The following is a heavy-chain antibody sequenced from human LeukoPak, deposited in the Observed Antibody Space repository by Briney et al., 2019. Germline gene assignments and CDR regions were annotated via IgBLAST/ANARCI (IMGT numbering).Heavy chain of an antibody. CDR2: INPNSGGT. D-gene: IGHD3/OR15-3a*01. CDR1: GYTFTGYY. CDR3: ARALSWTTNSYYYMDV. J-gene: IGHJ6*03. V-gene: IGHV1-2*02. Sequence: ASVKVSCKASGYTFTGYYMHWVRPAPGQGLEWMGWINPNSGGTNYAQKFQGRVTMTRDTSISTAYMELSRLRSDDTAVYYCARALSWTTNSYYYMDVWGKGTTVTVSS.